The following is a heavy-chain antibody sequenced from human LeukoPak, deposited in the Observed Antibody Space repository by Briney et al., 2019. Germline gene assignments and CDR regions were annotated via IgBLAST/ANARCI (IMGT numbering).Heavy chain of an antibody. Sequence: SETLSLTCTVSGASNISGIYYWSWIRQPAGKGLEWIVRIYPSGSTNYNPSLKSRVTISVDTSKNQFSLKLNSVTAADTAVYYCARSTGSSGWRYFDYWGQGTLVTVSS. CDR3: ARSTGSSGWRYFDY. CDR2: IYPSGST. D-gene: IGHD6-19*01. J-gene: IGHJ4*02. CDR1: GASNISGIYY. V-gene: IGHV4-61*02.